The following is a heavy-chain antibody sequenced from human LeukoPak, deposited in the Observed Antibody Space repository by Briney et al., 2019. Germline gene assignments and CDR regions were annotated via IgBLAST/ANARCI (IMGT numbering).Heavy chain of an antibody. CDR1: GYSISSGYY. V-gene: IGHV4-38-2*02. CDR2: IYHSGST. Sequence: SETLSLTCTVSGYSISSGYYWGWIRQPPGKGLEWIGSIYHSGSTYYNPSLKSRVTISVDTSKNQFSLKLSSVTAADTAVYYCARGSSGVFDYWGQGTLVTVSS. CDR3: ARGSSGVFDY. J-gene: IGHJ4*02. D-gene: IGHD3-22*01.